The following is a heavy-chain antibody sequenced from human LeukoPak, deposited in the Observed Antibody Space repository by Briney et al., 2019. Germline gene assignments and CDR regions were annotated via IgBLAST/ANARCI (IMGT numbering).Heavy chain of an antibody. V-gene: IGHV4-59*08. J-gene: IGHJ4*02. CDR2: IYYSGST. Sequence: SETLSLTCTVSGGSISSYYWSWTRQPPGKGLEWIGYIYYSGSTNYNPSLKSRVTISVDTSKNQFSLKLSSVTAADTAVYYCARHNREDPFDYWGQGTLVTVSS. CDR3: ARHNREDPFDY. D-gene: IGHD1-14*01. CDR1: GGSISSYY.